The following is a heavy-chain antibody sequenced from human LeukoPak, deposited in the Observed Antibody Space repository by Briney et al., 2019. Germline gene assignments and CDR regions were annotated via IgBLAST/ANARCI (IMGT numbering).Heavy chain of an antibody. D-gene: IGHD2-2*01. CDR2: ISYDGSNK. V-gene: IGHV3-30-3*01. Sequence: GGSLRLSCAASGFTFSSYAMHWVRQAPGKGLEWVAVISYDGSNKYYADSVKGRFTISRDSSKNTLYLQMNSLRAEDTAVYYCASSGKYCSSTSCYAGGYWGQGTLVTVSS. J-gene: IGHJ4*02. CDR1: GFTFSSYA. CDR3: ASSGKYCSSTSCYAGGY.